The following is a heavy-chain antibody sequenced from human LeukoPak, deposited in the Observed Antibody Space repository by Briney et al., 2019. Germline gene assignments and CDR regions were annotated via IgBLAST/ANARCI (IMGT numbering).Heavy chain of an antibody. CDR2: INHSGST. CDR3: ASGNRYSYGLY. D-gene: IGHD5-18*01. J-gene: IGHJ4*02. CDR1: GGSFSGYY. V-gene: IGHV4-34*01. Sequence: SETLSLTCAVYGGSFSGYYWSWIRQPPGKGLEWIGEINHSGSTNYNPSLKSRVTISVDTSKNQFSLKLSSVTAADTAVYYCASGNRYSYGLYWGQGTLVTVSS.